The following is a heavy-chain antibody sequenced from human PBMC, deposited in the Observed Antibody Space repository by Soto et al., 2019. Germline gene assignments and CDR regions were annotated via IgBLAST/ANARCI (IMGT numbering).Heavy chain of an antibody. D-gene: IGHD6-13*01. J-gene: IGHJ4*02. V-gene: IGHV3-23*01. CDR2: VRASDEIT. CDR3: AKVRYRSWYFDN. Sequence: DVNLLESGGTLVQPGGSLRISCAASGLTFSSCAMSWVRQALGKGLEWVCTVRASDEITSYADSVKGRFTVSRHKSNSTLILHMNSLRVEDTVLYYCAKVRYRSWYFDNWGQATLVTV. CDR1: GLTFSSCA.